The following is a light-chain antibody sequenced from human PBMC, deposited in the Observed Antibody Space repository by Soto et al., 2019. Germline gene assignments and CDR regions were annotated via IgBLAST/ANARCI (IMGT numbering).Light chain of an antibody. Sequence: EIVMTQSPATLSVSPGERATLSCRASQSVFSNLAWYQQKPGQAPRLLIYGASTRATGTPARFSGRGSGTEFTLTISSLQSEDFAVYYCQQYNDWPPWAFGQGTKVEIK. CDR1: QSVFSN. J-gene: IGKJ1*01. V-gene: IGKV3-15*01. CDR2: GAS. CDR3: QQYNDWPPWA.